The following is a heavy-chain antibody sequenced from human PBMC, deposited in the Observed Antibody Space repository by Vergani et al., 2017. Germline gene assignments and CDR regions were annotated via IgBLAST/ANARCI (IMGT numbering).Heavy chain of an antibody. D-gene: IGHD3-3*01. Sequence: VQLQESGPGLVKPSQTLSLTCTVPGGSFSSGTNYWTWIRQPAGKGLEWIGRIYASGSTNYNPSLESRVTMSVNTSKNQFSLKLRSVTAADTAVYYCARDIVTIFSYCNLWCQGTLVTVSS. V-gene: IGHV4-61*02. CDR1: GGSFSSGTNY. J-gene: IGHJ4*02. CDR2: IYASGST. CDR3: ARDIVTIFSYCNL.